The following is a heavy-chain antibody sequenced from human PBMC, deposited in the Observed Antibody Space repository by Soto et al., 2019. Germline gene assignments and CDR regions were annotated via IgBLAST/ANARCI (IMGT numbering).Heavy chain of an antibody. CDR1: GASIRSGGYY. J-gene: IGHJ4*02. Sequence: SETLSLTCSVSGASIRSGGYYWSWLRQSPGKGLEWIGHIYYTGSTFYSPSLKSRLTISLDTSKNQFSLDLRSVTAADTDLYYCATIEMASIKWGRGTLVTVSS. CDR3: ATIEMASIK. V-gene: IGHV4-31*03. CDR2: IYYTGST.